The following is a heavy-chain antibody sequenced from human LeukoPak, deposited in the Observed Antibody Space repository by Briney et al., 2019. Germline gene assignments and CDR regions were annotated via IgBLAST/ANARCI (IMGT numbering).Heavy chain of an antibody. J-gene: IGHJ3*02. V-gene: IGHV3-48*03. Sequence: GGSLRLSCAASGFTFSSYEMNWVRQAPGKGLEWVSYISSSGSTIYYADSVKGRFTISRDNAKNSLYLQMNSLRAEDTAVYYCARVGGSGWSRDDAFDIWGQGTMVTVSS. CDR1: GFTFSSYE. CDR2: ISSSGSTI. CDR3: ARVGGSGWSRDDAFDI. D-gene: IGHD6-19*01.